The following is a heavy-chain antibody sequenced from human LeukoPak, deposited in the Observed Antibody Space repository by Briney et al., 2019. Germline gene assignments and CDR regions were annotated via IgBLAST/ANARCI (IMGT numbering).Heavy chain of an antibody. V-gene: IGHV3-7*01. CDR1: GFRFNTYW. D-gene: IGHD6-25*01. CDR2: ITQDGSAK. CDR3: ARDARQRSDY. J-gene: IGHJ4*02. Sequence: GSLRLSCAASGFRFNTYWMSWVRQAPGKGLEWVASITQDGSAKYYEDSVKGRFTISRDNADNSLYLQMNSLRAEDTALYYCARDARQRSDYWGLGTLVTVSS.